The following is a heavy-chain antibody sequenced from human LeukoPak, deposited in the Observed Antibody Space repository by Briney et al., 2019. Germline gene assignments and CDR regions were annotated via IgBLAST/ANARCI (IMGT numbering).Heavy chain of an antibody. CDR2: IIPDSGGT. CDR3: ARRYSPTGPFDY. J-gene: IGHJ4*02. V-gene: IGHV1-2*02. Sequence: ASVKVSCKASGYTFTGYHIYWVRQAPGQGLEWMGWIIPDSGGTGYAQKFQGRVTMTKDTSISTAYMELISLGSDDTAVYYCARRYSPTGPFDYWGPGTLVTVSS. CDR1: GYTFTGYH. D-gene: IGHD1-14*01.